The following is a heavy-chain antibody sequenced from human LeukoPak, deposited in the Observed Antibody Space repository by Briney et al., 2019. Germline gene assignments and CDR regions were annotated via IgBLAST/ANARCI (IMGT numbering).Heavy chain of an antibody. D-gene: IGHD2-21*01. V-gene: IGHV4-38-2*02. Sequence: SETLSLTCTVSGDSISSGYYWGWIRQPPGKGLEWIGSVYHSGSTYYNPSLRSRVTISVDTSKNQFSLKLSSVTAADTAVYYCARRGPFPYYMDVWGKGTTVTISS. CDR2: VYHSGST. CDR3: ARRGPFPYYMDV. J-gene: IGHJ6*03. CDR1: GDSISSGYY.